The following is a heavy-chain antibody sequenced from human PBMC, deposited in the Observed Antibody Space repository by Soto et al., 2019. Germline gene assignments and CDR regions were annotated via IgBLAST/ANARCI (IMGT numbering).Heavy chain of an antibody. Sequence: EVQLVESGGGLVQPGGSLRLSCEASGFPFRNYEMHWVRQGTGKGLEWVSGISAAGDPDYADSVEDRFTISRENAQNSFFLQMNSLRVGDTAVYYCARTDRDFYGLDVWGQGTTVIVSS. CDR2: ISAAGDP. J-gene: IGHJ6*02. V-gene: IGHV3-13*05. CDR3: ARTDRDFYGLDV. CDR1: GFPFRNYE.